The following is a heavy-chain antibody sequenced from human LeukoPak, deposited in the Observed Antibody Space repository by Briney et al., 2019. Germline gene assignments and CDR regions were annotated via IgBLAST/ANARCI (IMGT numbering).Heavy chain of an antibody. CDR1: GFTFDDYA. V-gene: IGHV3-9*01. D-gene: IGHD2-2*01. Sequence: PGGSLRLSCAASGFTFDDYAMHWVRQAPGKGLEWVSGISWNSGSIGYADSVKGRFTISRDNSKNTLYLQMNSLRAEDTAVYYCANEEDGDIVVVPAVTGHWGQGTLVTVSS. CDR2: ISWNSGSI. CDR3: ANEEDGDIVVVPAVTGH. J-gene: IGHJ4*02.